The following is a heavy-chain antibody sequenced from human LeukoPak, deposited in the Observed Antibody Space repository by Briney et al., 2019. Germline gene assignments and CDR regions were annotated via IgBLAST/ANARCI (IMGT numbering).Heavy chain of an antibody. J-gene: IGHJ4*02. D-gene: IGHD4-17*01. V-gene: IGHV3-30*18. CDR3: AKGGASVTRYVDY. Sequence: PGGPLRLSCAASGLTFSSYSMQWVRQTPGKGLEWVGIMSNSGENTFYGEAVKGRFTISRDNSQNTLYLQMYSLRPEDTAVYYCAKGGASVTRYVDYWGQGTLVTVSS. CDR2: MSNSGENT. CDR1: GLTFSSYS.